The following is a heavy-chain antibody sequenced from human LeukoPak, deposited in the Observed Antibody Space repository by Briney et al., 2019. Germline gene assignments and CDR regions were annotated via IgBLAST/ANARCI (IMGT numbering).Heavy chain of an antibody. V-gene: IGHV2-70*11. Sequence: ESGPTLVNPAQTLTLTCTFSGFSLGTSGMCVSWIRQPPGKALEWLARIDWDDDKYYSTSLKARLTISKDTSKNQVVLTMTNMDPVDTATYYCARMRYYDILTGYGHFDYWGQGTLVTVSS. CDR2: IDWDDDK. CDR3: ARMRYYDILTGYGHFDY. D-gene: IGHD3-9*01. CDR1: GFSLGTSGMC. J-gene: IGHJ4*02.